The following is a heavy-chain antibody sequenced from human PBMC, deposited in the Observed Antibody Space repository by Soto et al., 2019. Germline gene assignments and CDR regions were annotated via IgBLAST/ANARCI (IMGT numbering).Heavy chain of an antibody. D-gene: IGHD3-3*01. Sequence: EVQLVESGGGLVQPGGSLRLSCAGSGFTLSDHYIDWVRQAPGKGLEWVGRSRDKAQGYSITYAASVKGRFTTSRDESKNSVYLQMNSLKTEDTAVYYCASLIGVDVLRDYWGQGTLVTVSS. V-gene: IGHV3-72*01. CDR3: ASLIGVDVLRDY. CDR1: GFTLSDHY. CDR2: SRDKAQGYSI. J-gene: IGHJ4*02.